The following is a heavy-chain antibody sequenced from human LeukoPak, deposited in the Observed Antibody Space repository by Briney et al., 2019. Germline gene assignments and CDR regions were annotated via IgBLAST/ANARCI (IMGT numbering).Heavy chain of an antibody. D-gene: IGHD1-26*01. CDR2: IYTTGTT. CDR3: ARQGYTASYYFLDY. Sequence: PSETLSLTCTVSGGSIRSYYWGRVRQPAGKGLEWIGRIYTTGTTDYNPSLKTRLTISIDTSKNQFSLRLTSVIAADTAVYYCARQGYTASYYFLDYWSQGTLVTVSS. V-gene: IGHV4-4*07. CDR1: GGSIRSYY. J-gene: IGHJ4*02.